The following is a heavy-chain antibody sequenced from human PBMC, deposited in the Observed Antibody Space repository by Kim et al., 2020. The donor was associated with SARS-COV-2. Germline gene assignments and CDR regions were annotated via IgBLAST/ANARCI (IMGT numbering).Heavy chain of an antibody. CDR1: GYTLTELS. CDR3: ATGAMVRGVITRVFSPQPPFDY. D-gene: IGHD3-10*01. J-gene: IGHJ4*02. V-gene: IGHV1-24*01. Sequence: ASVKVSCKVSGYTLTELSMHWVRQAPGKGLEWMGGFDPEDGETIYAQKFQGRVTMTEDTSTDTAYMELSSLRSEDTAVYYCATGAMVRGVITRVFSPQPPFDYWGQGTLVTVSS. CDR2: FDPEDGET.